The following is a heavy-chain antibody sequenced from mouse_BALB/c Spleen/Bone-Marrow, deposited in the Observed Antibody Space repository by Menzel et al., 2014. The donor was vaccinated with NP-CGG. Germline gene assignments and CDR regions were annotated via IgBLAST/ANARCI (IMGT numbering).Heavy chain of an antibody. Sequence: EVQLQQSGAELVKPGASVKLSCTASGFNIKNTYIHWVKQRPEQGLEWIGRIDPANVNTKYDPKFQGKATITADTSSNTAYLQLSSLTSEDTAVYYSATYYYGSSLFAYWGQGTLVTVSA. V-gene: IGHV14-3*02. CDR2: IDPANVNT. D-gene: IGHD1-1*01. CDR3: ATYYYGSSLFAY. CDR1: GFNIKNTY. J-gene: IGHJ3*01.